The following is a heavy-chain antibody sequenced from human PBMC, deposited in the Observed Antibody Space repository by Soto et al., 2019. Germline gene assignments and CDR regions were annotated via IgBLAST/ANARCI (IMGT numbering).Heavy chain of an antibody. CDR1: GGSISSYY. CDR3: ARATMVRGNGIDY. D-gene: IGHD3-10*01. J-gene: IGHJ4*02. Sequence: SETLSLTCTVSGGSISSYYWSWIRQPPGKGLEWIGYIYSSGSTNYNPSLKSRVTISVDTSKNQFSLKLSSVTAADTAVYYCARATMVRGNGIDYWGQGTLVTVS. V-gene: IGHV4-59*01. CDR2: IYSSGST.